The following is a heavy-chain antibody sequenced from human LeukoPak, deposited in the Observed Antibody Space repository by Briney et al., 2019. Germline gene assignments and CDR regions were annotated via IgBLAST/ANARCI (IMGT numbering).Heavy chain of an antibody. Sequence: GGSLRLSCAASGFTFSSYWMHWVRQAPGKGLVRVSRINSDGSSTSYADSVKGRFTISRDNAKNTLYLQMNSLRAEDTAVYYCARGLRYCIDGVCQNWFDPWGQGTLVTVSS. CDR1: GFTFSSYW. D-gene: IGHD2-8*01. CDR3: ARGLRYCIDGVCQNWFDP. CDR2: INSDGSST. J-gene: IGHJ5*02. V-gene: IGHV3-74*01.